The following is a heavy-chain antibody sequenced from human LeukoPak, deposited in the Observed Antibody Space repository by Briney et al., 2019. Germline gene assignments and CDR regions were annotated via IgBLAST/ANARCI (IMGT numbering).Heavy chain of an antibody. V-gene: IGHV4-30-2*01. Sequence: LRLSCAASGFTFSDYYMSWIRQPPGKGLDWIGYIYHSGSTYYNPSLKSRVTISVDRSKNQFSLKLSSVTAADTAVYYCARDSKSSSNWGQGTLVTVSS. J-gene: IGHJ4*02. CDR2: IYHSGST. CDR3: ARDSKSSSN. CDR1: GFTFSDYY.